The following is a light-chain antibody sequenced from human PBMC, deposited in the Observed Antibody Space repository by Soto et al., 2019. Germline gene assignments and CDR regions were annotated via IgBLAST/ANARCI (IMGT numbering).Light chain of an antibody. V-gene: IGKV1-5*01. CDR2: DAS. J-gene: IGKJ5*01. Sequence: DIQMTQSPSTLAASLGDRVTITCRASQTITTWLAWYQQKPGKAPKLLIYDASTLESGVPSRFRGSGFGTEFSLTISSLQPDDSETYYCQQYNSYSITFGQGTRLEIK. CDR1: QTITTW. CDR3: QQYNSYSIT.